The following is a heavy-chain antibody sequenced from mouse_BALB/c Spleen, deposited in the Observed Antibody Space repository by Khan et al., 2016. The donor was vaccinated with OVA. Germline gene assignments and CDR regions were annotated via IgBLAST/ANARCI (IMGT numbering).Heavy chain of an antibody. V-gene: IGHV1S135*01. Sequence: VQLKQSGPELMKPGASVKISCKASGYSFTSYYIHWVMESHGKSLEWIGYIDPFSGDTTYNQKFKGKATLTVDKSSSTAYILLSNLTSEDSAVYYCTRYGYVAWFTYWGQGTLVTVSA. CDR3: TRYGYVAWFTY. J-gene: IGHJ3*01. CDR1: GYSFTSYY. CDR2: IDPFSGDT. D-gene: IGHD2-2*01.